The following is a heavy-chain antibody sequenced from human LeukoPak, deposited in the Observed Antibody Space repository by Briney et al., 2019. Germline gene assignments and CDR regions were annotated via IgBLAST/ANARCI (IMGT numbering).Heavy chain of an antibody. CDR1: GYTFTGYY. V-gene: IGHV1-2*02. CDR2: INPNSGGT. CDR3: ARDLGFLEWLLDY. J-gene: IGHJ4*02. Sequence: ASVKVSCKASGYTFTGYYMHWVRQAPGQGLEWMGSINPNSGGTNYAQKFEGRVTMTRDTSISTAYMELSRLRSDDTAVYYCARDLGFLEWLLDYWGQGTLVTVSS. D-gene: IGHD3-3*01.